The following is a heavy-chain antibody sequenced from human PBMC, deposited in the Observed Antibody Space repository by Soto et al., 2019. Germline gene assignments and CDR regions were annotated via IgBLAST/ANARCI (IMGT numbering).Heavy chain of an antibody. J-gene: IGHJ3*02. CDR3: ARDGWSKNVLDI. D-gene: IGHD2-15*01. CDR2: INVNTGDT. Sequence: ASVKVSCKASGYIFTGYYIHWVRQAPGQGLEWMGWINVNTGDTDDAQKFRGRVTMTVDTSITTAYMELNSLKSDDTAVYYCARDGWSKNVLDIWGQGTMVTVSS. V-gene: IGHV1-2*02. CDR1: GYIFTGYY.